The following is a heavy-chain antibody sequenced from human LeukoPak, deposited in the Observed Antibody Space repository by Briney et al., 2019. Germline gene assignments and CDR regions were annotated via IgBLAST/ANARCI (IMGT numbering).Heavy chain of an antibody. Sequence: PGGSLRLSCEVSGFTFDNNDMHWVRRTTGKGLEWVSAIGSAGYTYYADSVRGRFTITRDNARQSLYLQMNSLRVEDTAVYHCVRQPDSARYGFDYWGRGTQVTVSS. D-gene: IGHD1-14*01. CDR2: IGSAGYT. V-gene: IGHV3-13*01. CDR3: VRQPDSARYGFDY. CDR1: GFTFDNND. J-gene: IGHJ4*02.